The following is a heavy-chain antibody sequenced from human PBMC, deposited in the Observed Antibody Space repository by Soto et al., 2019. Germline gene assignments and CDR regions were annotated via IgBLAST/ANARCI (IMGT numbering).Heavy chain of an antibody. D-gene: IGHD2-2*01. CDR1: GYIFMNYT. J-gene: IGHJ5*02. CDR2: INTGDGKT. CDR3: ARVPLFIFDVVLVPAVMFDDWFDP. Sequence: GASVKVSCKASGYIFMNYTLHWVRQASGQGIEWMGWINTGDGKTKYSQKFQGRLTLTRDTSASTAYMELSSLISEDTAVYYCARVPLFIFDVVLVPAVMFDDWFDPWGQGTLVTVSS. V-gene: IGHV1-3*04.